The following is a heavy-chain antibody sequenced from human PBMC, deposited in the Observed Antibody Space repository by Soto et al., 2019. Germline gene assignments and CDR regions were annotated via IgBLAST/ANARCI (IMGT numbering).Heavy chain of an antibody. CDR1: GYTFTSYG. Sequence: GPVKVSCKASGYTFTSYGISWVRQAPGQGLEWMGWISAYNGNTNYAQKLQGRVTMTTDTSTSTAYMELRSLRSDDTAVYYCARVVRVGXCSGGSCPHNWFDPWGQGTXVTVSS. CDR2: ISAYNGNT. J-gene: IGHJ5*02. D-gene: IGHD2-15*01. CDR3: ARVVRVGXCSGGSCPHNWFDP. V-gene: IGHV1-18*04.